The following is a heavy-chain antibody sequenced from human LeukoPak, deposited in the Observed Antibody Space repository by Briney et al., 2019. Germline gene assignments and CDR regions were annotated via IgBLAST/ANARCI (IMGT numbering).Heavy chain of an antibody. CDR2: IIPIFGTA. CDR3: ARGVAAAGTSFDY. J-gene: IGHJ4*02. V-gene: IGHV1-69*05. Sequence: SVKVSCKASGGTFSSYAISWVRQAPGQGLEWMEGIIPIFGTANYAQKFQGRVTITTDESTSTAYMELSSLRSEDTAVYYCARGVAAAGTSFDYWGQGTLVTVSS. D-gene: IGHD6-13*01. CDR1: GGTFSSYA.